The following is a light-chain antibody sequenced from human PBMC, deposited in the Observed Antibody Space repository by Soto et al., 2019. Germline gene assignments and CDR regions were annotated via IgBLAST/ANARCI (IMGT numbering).Light chain of an antibody. CDR3: GTWDSRLSAVV. Sequence: QSVLTQPPSVSAAPGQRVTISCSGSGPNIGKNYVSWYQHLPGTAPKLLIFDNNKRPSGIPDRFSGSKSGTSATLGITGLQTGDEADYYCGTWDSRLSAVVFGGRTKLTVL. CDR1: GPNIGKNY. V-gene: IGLV1-51*01. CDR2: DNN. J-gene: IGLJ2*01.